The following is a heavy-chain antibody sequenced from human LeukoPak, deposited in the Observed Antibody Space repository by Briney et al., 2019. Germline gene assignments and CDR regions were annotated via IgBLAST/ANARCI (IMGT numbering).Heavy chain of an antibody. CDR2: IGSSGSPI. D-gene: IGHD1-26*01. CDR1: GSTFSDYY. Sequence: GGSLRLSCAASGSTFSDYYMSWIRQAPGKGLEWVSYIGSSGSPIYYADSVKGRFTISRDNAKNSLSLQMNSLRAEDTAVYYCARDKSWELLNPWGQGTLVIVSS. J-gene: IGHJ5*02. V-gene: IGHV3-11*04. CDR3: ARDKSWELLNP.